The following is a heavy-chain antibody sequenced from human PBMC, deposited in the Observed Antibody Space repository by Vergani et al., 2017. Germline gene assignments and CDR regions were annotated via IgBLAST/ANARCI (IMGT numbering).Heavy chain of an antibody. J-gene: IGHJ5*02. CDR2: ISSSSSYI. CDR3: ARGGCSSTSCYNWFDP. CDR1: GFTFSSYS. Sequence: EVQLVESGGGLVKPGGSLRLSCAASGFTFSSYSMNWVRQAPGKGLEWVSSISSSSSYIYYADSVKCRFTISRDNAKNSLYLQMNSLRAEDTAVYYCARGGCSSTSCYNWFDPWGQGTLVTVSS. V-gene: IGHV3-21*01. D-gene: IGHD2-2*01.